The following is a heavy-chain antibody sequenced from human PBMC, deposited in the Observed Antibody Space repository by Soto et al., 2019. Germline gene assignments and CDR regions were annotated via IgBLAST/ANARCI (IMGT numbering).Heavy chain of an antibody. CDR3: AKDQYSSGPFYFDY. CDR2: ISYDGSYK. D-gene: IGHD6-19*01. CDR1: GFTFSSYG. V-gene: IGHV3-30*18. J-gene: IGHJ4*02. Sequence: GGSLRLSCAASGFTFSSYGIHWVRQAPGKGLEWVAFISYDGSYKYYADSVKGRFTISRDNSKNTLYLQINSLRAEDTAVYFCAKDQYSSGPFYFDYWGQGTLVTVSS.